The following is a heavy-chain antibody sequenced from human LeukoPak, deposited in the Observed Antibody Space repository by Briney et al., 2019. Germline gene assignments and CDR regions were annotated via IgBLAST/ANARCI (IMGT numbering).Heavy chain of an antibody. Sequence: GASVKVSRKASGGTFRPYAISWVRQAPGQGLEWMGGIIPLFSSTKYAQKFQGRLIFTADESMTTVYMELSSLTSEDTAVYYCARDEDSRSYYQGYWCSDLWGRGTLVTVSS. CDR2: IIPLFSST. CDR3: ARDEDSRSYYQGYWCSDL. J-gene: IGHJ2*01. CDR1: GGTFRPYA. D-gene: IGHD1-26*01. V-gene: IGHV1-69*13.